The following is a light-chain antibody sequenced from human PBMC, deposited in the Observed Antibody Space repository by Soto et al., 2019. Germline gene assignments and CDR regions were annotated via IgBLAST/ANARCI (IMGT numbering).Light chain of an antibody. V-gene: IGLV2-14*01. J-gene: IGLJ3*02. Sequence: QSALTQPASVSGSPGQSITISCTGASSDVGYHKYVSWYQQYPGKAPKLMIYEVSNRPSGVSHRFSGSKSGTTASLTISGLHAEDEADYYCSYSTSSGTWVFGGGTKVTVL. CDR1: SSDVGYHKY. CDR2: EVS. CDR3: SYSTSSGTWV.